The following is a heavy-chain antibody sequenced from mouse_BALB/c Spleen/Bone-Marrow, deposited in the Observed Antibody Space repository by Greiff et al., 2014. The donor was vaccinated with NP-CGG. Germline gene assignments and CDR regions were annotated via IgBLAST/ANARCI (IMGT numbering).Heavy chain of an antibody. CDR2: IWAGGST. Sequence: LQESGPGLVAPSQTLSITCTVSGFSLTSYGVHWVRQSPGKGLEWLGVIWAGGSTNYNSALMSRLSISKDNSKSQVFLKMNSLQTDDTAMYYCARYHYGFLDYWGQGTTLTVSS. CDR1: GFSLTSYG. J-gene: IGHJ2*01. CDR3: ARYHYGFLDY. D-gene: IGHD1-2*01. V-gene: IGHV2-9*02.